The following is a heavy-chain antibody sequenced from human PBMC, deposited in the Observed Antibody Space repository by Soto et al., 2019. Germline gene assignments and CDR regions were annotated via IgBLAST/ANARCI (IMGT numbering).Heavy chain of an antibody. D-gene: IGHD6-13*01. CDR3: ARDIHSSSWYVSYYYYGMDV. V-gene: IGHV3-21*01. CDR2: ISSSSSYI. CDR1: GFTFSSYS. J-gene: IGHJ6*02. Sequence: GGSLRLSXAASGFTFSSYSMNWVRQAPGKGLEWVSSISSSSSYIYYADSVKGRFTISRDNAKNSLYLQMNSLRAEDTAVYYCARDIHSSSWYVSYYYYGMDVWGQGTTVTVSS.